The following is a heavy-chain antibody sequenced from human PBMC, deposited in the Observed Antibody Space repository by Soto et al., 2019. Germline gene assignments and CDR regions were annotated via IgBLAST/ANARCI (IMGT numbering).Heavy chain of an antibody. CDR3: AKGDFWTDY. J-gene: IGHJ4*02. V-gene: IGHV3-30*18. D-gene: IGHD3-3*01. CDR2: ISYDGSNK. CDR1: GFTFSSYG. Sequence: PGGSLRLSCAASGFTFSSYGMHWVRQAPGKGLEGVAVISYDGSNKYYADTVKGRFTISRDNSKNTLYLQMNSLRAEDTAVYYCAKGDFWTDYWGQGTLVTVSS.